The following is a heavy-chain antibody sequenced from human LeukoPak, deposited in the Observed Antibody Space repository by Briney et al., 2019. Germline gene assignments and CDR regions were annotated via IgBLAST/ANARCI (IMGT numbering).Heavy chain of an antibody. CDR2: IYYSGST. Sequence: KPSETLSLTCTVSGGSISSYYWSWIRQPPGKGLEWIGYIYYSGSTNYNPSLKSRVTISVGTSKNQFSLKLSSVTAADTAVYYCAREVGAFDYWGQGTLVTVSS. D-gene: IGHD1-26*01. V-gene: IGHV4-59*01. J-gene: IGHJ4*02. CDR3: AREVGAFDY. CDR1: GGSISSYY.